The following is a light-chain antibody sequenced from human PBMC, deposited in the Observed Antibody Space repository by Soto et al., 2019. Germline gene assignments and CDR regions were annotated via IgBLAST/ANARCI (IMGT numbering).Light chain of an antibody. J-gene: IGLJ2*01. CDR2: EVS. CDR3: SSYTSSSTEV. Sequence: QSVLAQPASVSGSPGQSITISCTGTSSDVGGYNYVSWYQQHPGKAPKPMIYEVSNRPSGVSNRFSGSKSGNTASLTISGLQAEDEADYYCSSYTSSSTEVFGGGTKVTVL. CDR1: SSDVGGYNY. V-gene: IGLV2-14*01.